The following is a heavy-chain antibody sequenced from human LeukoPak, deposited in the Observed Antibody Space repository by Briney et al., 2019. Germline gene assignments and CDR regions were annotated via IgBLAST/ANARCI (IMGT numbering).Heavy chain of an antibody. CDR2: INHSGST. Sequence: KPSETLSLTCAVYGGSFSGYYWSWIRQPPGKGLEWIREINHSGSTNYNPSLKSRVTISVDTSKNQFSLKLSSVTAADTAVYYCARGIAVAVDYWGQGTLVTVSS. CDR3: ARGIAVAVDY. J-gene: IGHJ4*02. V-gene: IGHV4-34*01. CDR1: GGSFSGYY. D-gene: IGHD6-19*01.